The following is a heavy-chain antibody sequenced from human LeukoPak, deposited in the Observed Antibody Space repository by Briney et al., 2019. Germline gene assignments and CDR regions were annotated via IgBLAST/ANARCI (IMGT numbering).Heavy chain of an antibody. J-gene: IGHJ5*02. V-gene: IGHV3-11*04. CDR3: AREVEGAMVTIFANWFDP. CDR2: ISSSGSTI. Sequence: PGGSLRLSCAASGFTISANFMSWVRQAPGKGLEWVSYISSSGSTIYYADSVKGRFTISRDNAKNSLYLQMNSLRAEDTAVYYCAREVEGAMVTIFANWFDPWGQGTLVTVSS. D-gene: IGHD5-18*01. CDR1: GFTISANF.